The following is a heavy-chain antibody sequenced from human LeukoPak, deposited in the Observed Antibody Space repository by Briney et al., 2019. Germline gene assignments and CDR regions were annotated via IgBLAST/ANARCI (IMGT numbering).Heavy chain of an antibody. CDR3: ARHLHYYDSSGYYPLYYMDV. CDR1: GGPFSAYY. V-gene: IGHV4-34*01. CDR2: INHSGST. Sequence: SETLSLTCAVYGGPFSAYYWSWIRQSPGKGLEYIGEINHSGSTNYNSSLKSRVTISVDTSKNQFSLKLSSVTAADTAVYYCARHLHYYDSSGYYPLYYMDVWGKGTTVTISS. D-gene: IGHD3-22*01. J-gene: IGHJ6*03.